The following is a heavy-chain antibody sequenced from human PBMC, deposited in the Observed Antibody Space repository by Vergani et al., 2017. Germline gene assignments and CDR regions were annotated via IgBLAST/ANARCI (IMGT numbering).Heavy chain of an antibody. CDR2: IRSSGSTI. CDR3: ARSLNWGSEIYWYFDL. J-gene: IGHJ2*01. CDR1: GFTFSSYE. V-gene: IGHV3-48*03. Sequence: EVQLVESGGGLVQPGGSLRLSCAASGFTFSSYEMNWVRQAPGKGLEWVSYIRSSGSTIYYADSVKGRFTISRDNAKNSLYLQMNSLRAEDTAVYYCARSLNWGSEIYWYFDLWGRGTLVTVSS. D-gene: IGHD7-27*01.